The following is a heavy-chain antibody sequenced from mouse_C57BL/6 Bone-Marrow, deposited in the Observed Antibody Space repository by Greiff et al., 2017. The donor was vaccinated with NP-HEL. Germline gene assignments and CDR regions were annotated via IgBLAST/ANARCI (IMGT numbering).Heavy chain of an antibody. Sequence: VKLVESGPGLVAPSQSLSITCTVSGFSLTSYAISWVRQPPGKGLEWLGVIWTGGGTNYNSALKSRLSISKDNSKSQVFLKMNSLQTDDTARYYCARKVYYGNYWYFDVWGTGTTVTVSS. CDR1: GFSLTSYA. V-gene: IGHV2-9-1*01. D-gene: IGHD2-1*01. CDR2: IWTGGGT. CDR3: ARKVYYGNYWYFDV. J-gene: IGHJ1*03.